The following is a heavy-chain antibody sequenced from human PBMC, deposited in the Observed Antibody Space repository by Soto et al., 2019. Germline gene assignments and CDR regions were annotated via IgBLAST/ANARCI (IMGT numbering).Heavy chain of an antibody. Sequence: GGSLRLSCAASGFTFSSYAMHWVRQAPGKGLEWVAVISYDGSNKYYADSVKGRFTISRDNSKNTLYLQMNSLRAEDTAVYYCARENSSGWLRLDYYYYGMDVWGQGTTVTVSS. CDR1: GFTFSSYA. CDR2: ISYDGSNK. D-gene: IGHD6-19*01. J-gene: IGHJ6*02. CDR3: ARENSSGWLRLDYYYYGMDV. V-gene: IGHV3-30-3*01.